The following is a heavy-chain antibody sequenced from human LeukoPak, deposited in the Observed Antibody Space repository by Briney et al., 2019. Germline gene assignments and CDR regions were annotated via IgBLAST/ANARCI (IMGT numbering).Heavy chain of an antibody. J-gene: IGHJ5*02. D-gene: IGHD6-13*01. CDR2: INHSGST. CDR3: ARVTGSSSWKFGP. CDR1: GGSFSGYY. Sequence: PSETLSLTCAVYGGSFSGYYWSWIRQPPGKGPEWIGEINHSGSTNYNPSLKSRVTISVDTSKNQFSLKLSSVTAADTAVYYCARVTGSSSWKFGPWGQGTLVTVSS. V-gene: IGHV4-34*01.